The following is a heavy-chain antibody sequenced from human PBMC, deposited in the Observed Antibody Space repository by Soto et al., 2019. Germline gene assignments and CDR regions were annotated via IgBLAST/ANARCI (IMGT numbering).Heavy chain of an antibody. Sequence: VQSLKISCKASRYSFTNYWINWVRQMPVKGLEWMGRFDPIDSYTKYSPSFQGHVTISADKSISTAYLQWSSLKASDTAIYYCARAYSGYDFAPDFWGKGTLVTVCS. J-gene: IGHJ4*02. V-gene: IGHV5-10-1*01. D-gene: IGHD5-12*01. CDR1: RYSFTNYW. CDR2: FDPIDSYT. CDR3: ARAYSGYDFAPDF.